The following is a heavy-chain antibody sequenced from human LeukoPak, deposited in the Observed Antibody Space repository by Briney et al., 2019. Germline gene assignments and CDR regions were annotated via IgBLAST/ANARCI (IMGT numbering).Heavy chain of an antibody. J-gene: IGHJ4*02. CDR1: GFTFSSYS. D-gene: IGHD6-13*01. Sequence: GGSLRLSCAASGFTFSSYSMNWVRQAPGKGLEWVGRIKSKTDGGTTDYAAPVKGRFTISRDDSKNTLYLQMNSLKTEDTAVYYCLAAAARNYFDYWGQGTLVTVSS. CDR2: IKSKTDGGTT. V-gene: IGHV3-15*01. CDR3: LAAAARNYFDY.